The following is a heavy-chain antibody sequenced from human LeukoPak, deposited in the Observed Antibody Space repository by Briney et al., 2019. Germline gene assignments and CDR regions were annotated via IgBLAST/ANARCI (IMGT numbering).Heavy chain of an antibody. D-gene: IGHD2-2*01. CDR2: INHSGST. CDR1: GGSFSGYY. J-gene: IGHJ6*02. CDR3: ARGTPIVVVPAAIDYYYGMDV. Sequence: SETLSLTCAVYGGSFSGYYWSWIRQPPGKGLEWIGKINHSGSTNYNPSLKSRVTISVDTSKNQFSLKLSSVTAADTAVYYCARGTPIVVVPAAIDYYYGMDVWGQGTTVTVSS. V-gene: IGHV4-34*01.